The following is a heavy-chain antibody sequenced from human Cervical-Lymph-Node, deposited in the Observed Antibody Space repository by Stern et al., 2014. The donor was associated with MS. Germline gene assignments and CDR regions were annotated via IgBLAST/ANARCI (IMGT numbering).Heavy chain of an antibody. J-gene: IGHJ6*02. CDR2: IPYDGIDT. CDR1: GFTFSSHA. Sequence: VQLVESGGGVVQPGRSLRVSCVASGFTFSSHAMHWVRQAPGKGLEWVAIIPYDGIDTYYADSVKGRFTVSRDNSKKTLYLQMNSLRAEDTAVYYCARDRRLRFPYGMDVWGQGTTVIVSS. D-gene: IGHD4-17*01. CDR3: ARDRRLRFPYGMDV. V-gene: IGHV3-30*04.